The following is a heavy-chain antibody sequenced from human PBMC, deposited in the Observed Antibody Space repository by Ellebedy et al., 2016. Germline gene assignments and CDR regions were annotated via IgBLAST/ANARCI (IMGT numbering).Heavy chain of an antibody. V-gene: IGHV4-59*08. CDR1: GGSISNYY. Sequence: SETLSLTCTDSGGSISNYYWGWIRQPPGKGLEWIGNVYYSGNTNYNPSLKSRVTISVDTSSNDFSLKLNSVTAADTAVYYCARSQLLPIDAFNIWGRGTMVIVSS. CDR2: VYYSGNT. D-gene: IGHD2-2*01. J-gene: IGHJ3*02. CDR3: ARSQLLPIDAFNI.